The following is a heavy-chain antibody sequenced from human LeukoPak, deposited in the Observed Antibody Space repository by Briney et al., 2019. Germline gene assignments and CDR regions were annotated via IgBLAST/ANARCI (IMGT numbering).Heavy chain of an antibody. D-gene: IGHD3-22*01. V-gene: IGHV1-2*02. Sequence: ASVKVSCEASGYTFTGYYMHWVRQAPGQGLEWMGWINPNSGGTNYAQKFQGRVTMTRDTSISTAYMELSRLRSDDTAVYYCARDIDSSGYRNWFDPWGQGTLVTVSS. CDR3: ARDIDSSGYRNWFDP. CDR2: INPNSGGT. J-gene: IGHJ5*02. CDR1: GYTFTGYY.